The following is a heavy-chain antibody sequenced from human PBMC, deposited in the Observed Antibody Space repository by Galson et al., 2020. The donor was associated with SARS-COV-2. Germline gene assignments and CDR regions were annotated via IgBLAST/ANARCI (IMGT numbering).Heavy chain of an antibody. V-gene: IGHV4-31*03. CDR3: ARGGPMVHYGDYVEEGEYFQL. CDR1: GGSISSGGYY. CDR2: IYYSGST. D-gene: IGHD4-17*01. Sequence: TSETLSLTCTVSGGSISSGGYYWSWIRQHPGKGLEWIGYIYYSGSTYYNPSLKSRVTISVDTSKNQFSLKLSSVTAADTAVYYCARGGPMVHYGDYVEEGEYFQLWGQGTLVTVSS. J-gene: IGHJ1*01.